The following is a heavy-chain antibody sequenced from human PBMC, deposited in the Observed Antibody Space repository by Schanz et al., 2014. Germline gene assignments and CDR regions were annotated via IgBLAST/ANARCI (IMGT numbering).Heavy chain of an antibody. D-gene: IGHD3-10*02. Sequence: EVQLVESGGGLVQPGGSLRLSCAASGFTFSTHAMSWVRQAPGKGLEWVSSISGDHRNTFYADSVKGRFTMSRDNSKNTLYLQMNSLRPEDTAIYYCAKNQYDDVDLSSFYFDFWGQGTLVTVSS. V-gene: IGHV3-23*04. CDR2: ISGDHRNT. J-gene: IGHJ4*02. CDR1: GFTFSTHA. CDR3: AKNQYDDVDLSSFYFDF.